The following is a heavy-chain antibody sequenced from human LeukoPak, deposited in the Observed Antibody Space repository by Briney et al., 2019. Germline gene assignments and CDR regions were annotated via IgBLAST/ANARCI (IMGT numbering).Heavy chain of an antibody. CDR1: GFTLSSFD. CDR3: ARGGYDSRGYYFNAFDI. J-gene: IGHJ3*02. V-gene: IGHV3-48*03. CDR2: ISSSGRAI. D-gene: IGHD3-22*01. Sequence: SGGSLRLSCAASGFTLSSFDMHWVRQAPGKGLEWVSYISSSGRAIYYADSVEGRFTISRDNAQNSLYVQMNSLRAEDTAVYYCARGGYDSRGYYFNAFDIWGQGTMVTVSS.